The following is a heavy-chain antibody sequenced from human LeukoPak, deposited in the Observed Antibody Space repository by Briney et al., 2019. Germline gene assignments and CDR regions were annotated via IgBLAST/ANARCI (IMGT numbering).Heavy chain of an antibody. V-gene: IGHV3-74*01. CDR3: AKGLRSSNYYYGMDM. D-gene: IGHD6-13*01. CDR2: IKNDGYST. CDR1: GFTFSSYW. Sequence: GGSLRLSCAASGFTFSSYWMHWVRQAPGKGLVWVSCIKNDGYSTYYADSVKGRFTISRANSNNTLYLHMNNLRADDTARYYCAKGLRSSNYYYGMDMWGQGTTVTVSS. J-gene: IGHJ6*02.